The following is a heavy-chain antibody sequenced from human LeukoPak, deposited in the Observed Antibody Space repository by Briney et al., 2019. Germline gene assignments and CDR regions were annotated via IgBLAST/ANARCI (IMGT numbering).Heavy chain of an antibody. CDR1: GGSISSGSYY. J-gene: IGHJ5*02. V-gene: IGHV4-61*02. D-gene: IGHD3-22*01. Sequence: PSETLSLTCTVSGGSISSGSYYWSWIRQPAGKGLEWIGRIYTSGSTNYNPSLKSRVTISVDTSKNQFSLKLSSVTAADTAVYYCARDVGYYYDSSGYYYPWGQGTLVTVSS. CDR2: IYTSGST. CDR3: ARDVGYYYDSSGYYYP.